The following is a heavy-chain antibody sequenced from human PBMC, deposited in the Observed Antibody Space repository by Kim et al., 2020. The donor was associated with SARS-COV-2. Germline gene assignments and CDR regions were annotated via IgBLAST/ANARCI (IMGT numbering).Heavy chain of an antibody. CDR2: IYSGGST. J-gene: IGHJ6*02. CDR1: GFTVSSNY. Sequence: GGSLRLSCAASGFTVSSNYMSWVRQAPGKGLEWVSVIYSGGSTYYADSVKGRFTISRDNSKNTLYLQMNSLRAEDTAVYYCARDAPYSSSYGMDVWGQGTTVTVSS. D-gene: IGHD6-6*01. V-gene: IGHV3-53*01. CDR3: ARDAPYSSSYGMDV.